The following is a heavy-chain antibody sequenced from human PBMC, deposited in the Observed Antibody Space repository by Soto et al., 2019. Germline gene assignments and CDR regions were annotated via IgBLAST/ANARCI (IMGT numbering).Heavy chain of an antibody. V-gene: IGHV3-7*03. D-gene: IGHD6-25*01. CDR2: IKQDGSEK. CDR1: GFTFSSYW. CDR3: ARDIGWVAAAPQLFNP. J-gene: IGHJ5*02. Sequence: GGSLRLSWAASGFTFSSYWMSWVRQAPGKGLEWVANIKQDGSEKYYVDSVKSRFTISRDNAKNSLYLQMNSLRAEVTAVYYCARDIGWVAAAPQLFNPCAQGTLVTV.